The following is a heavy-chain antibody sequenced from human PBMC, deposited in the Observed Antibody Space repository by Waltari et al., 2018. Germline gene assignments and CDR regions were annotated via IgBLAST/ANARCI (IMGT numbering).Heavy chain of an antibody. CDR2: IYHRGST. Sequence: QVHLQESGPGLVRPSETLSLTCTVSDFSISNGYYWGWIRQPPGKGLQWIGNIYHRGSTHYSPSLKSRVTISLDTSKNQFSLKLNSATASDTAVYYCARDQRPRYYFDYWGQGTLVTVSS. J-gene: IGHJ4*02. V-gene: IGHV4-38-2*02. CDR3: ARDQRPRYYFDY. CDR1: DFSISNGYY.